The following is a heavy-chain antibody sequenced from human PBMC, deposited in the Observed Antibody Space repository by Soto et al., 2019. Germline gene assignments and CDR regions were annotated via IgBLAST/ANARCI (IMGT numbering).Heavy chain of an antibody. V-gene: IGHV3-9*01. J-gene: IGHJ6*03. CDR3: GTDLSAGGLDV. Sequence: EVQLVESGGGLIQPGGSLRLSCAASGFSFGGHVMHWVRQRPGKGLEWVSGIFHDSNTIGYADSVKGRFAVSRDNARNTLYLHMNSLAVDDTAFYYCGTDLSAGGLDVWGKGTSVTVS. CDR1: GFSFGGHV. D-gene: IGHD3-10*01. CDR2: IFHDSNTI.